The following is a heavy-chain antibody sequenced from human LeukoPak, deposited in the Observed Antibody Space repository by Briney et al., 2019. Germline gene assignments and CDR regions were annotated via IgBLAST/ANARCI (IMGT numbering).Heavy chain of an antibody. J-gene: IGHJ3*02. CDR1: GYTFTSYD. D-gene: IGHD3-22*01. Sequence: ASVKVSCKASGYTFTSYDINWVRQATGQGLEWMGWMNPNSGNTGYAQKFQGRVTMTRDTSINTAYMELSRLRSGDTAVYYCARGGDYYDSSGYYDDAFDIWGQGTMVTVSS. V-gene: IGHV1-8*02. CDR2: MNPNSGNT. CDR3: ARGGDYYDSSGYYDDAFDI.